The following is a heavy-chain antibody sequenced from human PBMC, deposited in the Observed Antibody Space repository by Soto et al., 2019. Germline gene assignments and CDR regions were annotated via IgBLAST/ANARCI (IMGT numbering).Heavy chain of an antibody. CDR1: GGTFSSYA. V-gene: IGHV1-69*13. CDR3: AGGYCSGGSCYDYYYGMDV. Sequence: SVKVSCKASGGTFSSYAISWVRQAPGQGLEWMGGIIPIFGTANYAQKFQGRVTITADESTSTAYMELSSLRSEDTAVYYCAGGYCSGGSCYDYYYGMDVWGQGTTVTVSS. J-gene: IGHJ6*02. CDR2: IIPIFGTA. D-gene: IGHD2-15*01.